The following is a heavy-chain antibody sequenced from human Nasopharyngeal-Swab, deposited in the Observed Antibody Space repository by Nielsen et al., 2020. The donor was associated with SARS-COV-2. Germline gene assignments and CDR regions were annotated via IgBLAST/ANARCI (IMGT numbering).Heavy chain of an antibody. V-gene: IGHV3-30*18. D-gene: IGHD3-22*01. J-gene: IGHJ4*02. Sequence: VRQAPGKGLEWVAVISYDGSNKYYADSVKGRFTISRDNSKNTLYLQMNSLRAEDTAVYYCAKDKKARGDSSIWTTDYWGQGTLVTVSS. CDR2: ISYDGSNK. CDR3: AKDKKARGDSSIWTTDY.